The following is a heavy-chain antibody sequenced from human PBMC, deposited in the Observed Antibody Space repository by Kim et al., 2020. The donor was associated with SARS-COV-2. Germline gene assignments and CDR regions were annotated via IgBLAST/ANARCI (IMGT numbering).Heavy chain of an antibody. Sequence: SETLSLTCTVSGGSISSYYWSWIRQPPGKGLEWIGFIYYSGSTNYNPSLKSRVTISVDTSKNQFSLKLSSVTAADTAVYYCARDPRRWLQHWYFDLWGRGTLVTVSS. V-gene: IGHV4-59*01. J-gene: IGHJ2*01. CDR1: GGSISSYY. CDR3: ARDPRRWLQHWYFDL. D-gene: IGHD5-12*01. CDR2: IYYSGST.